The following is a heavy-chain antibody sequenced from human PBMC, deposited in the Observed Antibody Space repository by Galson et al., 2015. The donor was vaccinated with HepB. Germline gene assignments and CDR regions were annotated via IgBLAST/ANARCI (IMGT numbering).Heavy chain of an antibody. CDR1: GFTFEIYS. D-gene: IGHD1-14*01. Sequence: SLRLSCAASGFTFEIYSMNWVRQAPGRGLEWVSYISNTGRNIQYAESVQGRFSISRDGAKKSLYLQMNSLRGEDTAVYYCARQRPRTLVEAFDMWGQGTMVTVST. V-gene: IGHV3-21*01. CDR2: ISNTGRNI. J-gene: IGHJ3*02. CDR3: ARQRPRTLVEAFDM.